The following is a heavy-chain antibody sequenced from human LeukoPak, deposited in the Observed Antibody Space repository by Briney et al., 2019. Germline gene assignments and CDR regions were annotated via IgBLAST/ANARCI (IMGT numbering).Heavy chain of an antibody. D-gene: IGHD5-18*01. J-gene: IGHJ5*02. V-gene: IGHV3-33*01. Sequence: GRSLRLSCAAPGFTFSSYGMHWVRQAPGKGLEWVAVIWYDGSNKYYADSVKGRFTISRDNSKNTLYLQMNSLRAEDTAVYYCARDIGYSYGYVGHWFDPWGQGTLVTVSS. CDR2: IWYDGSNK. CDR1: GFTFSSYG. CDR3: ARDIGYSYGYVGHWFDP.